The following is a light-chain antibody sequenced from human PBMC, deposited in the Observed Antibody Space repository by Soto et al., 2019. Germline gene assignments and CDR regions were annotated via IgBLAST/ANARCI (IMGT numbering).Light chain of an antibody. CDR1: SSNIGTNY. CDR3: AAWDDSLRGPV. CDR2: SNN. J-gene: IGLJ2*01. Sequence: QAVVTQPPSASGTPGQRVTISCSGSSSNIGTNYVYWYQQLPGTAPKLLIYSNNQRPSGVPDRFSGSKSGTSASPAISGLRSEDEADYYCAAWDDSLRGPVFGGGTKLTVL. V-gene: IGLV1-47*02.